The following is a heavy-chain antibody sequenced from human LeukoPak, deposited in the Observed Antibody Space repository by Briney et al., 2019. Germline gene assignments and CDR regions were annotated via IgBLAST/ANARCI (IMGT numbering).Heavy chain of an antibody. CDR2: IKQDGSEK. V-gene: IGHV3-7*01. D-gene: IGHD3-3*01. Sequence: PGGPLRLSCAASGFTFSSYWMSWVRQAPGKGLEWVANIKQDGSEKYYVDSVKGRFTISRDNAKNSLYLQMNSLRAEATAVYYCARAVTIFGVVMDYWGQGTLVTVSS. CDR3: ARAVTIFGVVMDY. J-gene: IGHJ4*02. CDR1: GFTFSSYW.